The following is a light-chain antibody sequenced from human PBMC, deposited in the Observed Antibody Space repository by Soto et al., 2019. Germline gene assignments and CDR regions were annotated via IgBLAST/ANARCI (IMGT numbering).Light chain of an antibody. V-gene: IGKV1-5*01. CDR1: ESISTW. CDR2: DAS. J-gene: IGKJ1*01. CDR3: QQYTGT. Sequence: DIQMTQSPSTLSASVGDRVTITCRASESISTWLAWYQQKPGRAPKLLIYDASNLESAVPSRFSGSSSGTEFILTIDSVQPDDFATYYCQQYTGTFGQGTRVDIK.